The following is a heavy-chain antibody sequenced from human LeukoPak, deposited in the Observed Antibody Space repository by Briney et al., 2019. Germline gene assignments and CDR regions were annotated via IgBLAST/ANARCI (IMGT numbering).Heavy chain of an antibody. CDR3: AREKYQLPPTHWFDP. J-gene: IGHJ5*02. V-gene: IGHV3-74*01. CDR1: GFTFSAYN. Sequence: GGSLRLSCAASGFTFSAYNMNWVRQAPGKGLVWVSRINSDGSSTSYADSVKGRFTISRDNAKNTLYLQMNSLRAEDTAVYYCAREKYQLPPTHWFDPWGQGTLVTVSS. CDR2: INSDGSST. D-gene: IGHD2-2*01.